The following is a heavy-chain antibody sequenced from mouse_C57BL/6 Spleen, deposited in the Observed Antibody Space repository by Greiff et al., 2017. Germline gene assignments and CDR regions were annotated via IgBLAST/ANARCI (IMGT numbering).Heavy chain of an antibody. CDR2: FYPGSGSI. Sequence: QVQLKQSGAELVKPGASVKLSCKASGYTFTEYTIHWVKQRSGQGLEWIGWFYPGSGSIKYNEKFKDKATLTADKSSSTVYMELSRLTSEDSAVYFCARHDQLRLREYYAMDYWGQGTSVTVSS. CDR1: GYTFTEYT. CDR3: ARHDQLRLREYYAMDY. V-gene: IGHV1-62-2*01. D-gene: IGHD3-2*02. J-gene: IGHJ4*01.